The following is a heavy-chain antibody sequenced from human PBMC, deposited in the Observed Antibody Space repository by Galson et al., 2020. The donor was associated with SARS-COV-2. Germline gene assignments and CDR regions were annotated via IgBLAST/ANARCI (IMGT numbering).Heavy chain of an antibody. V-gene: IGHV4-39*07. CDR2: ISYSGTT. D-gene: IGHD3-10*01. J-gene: IGHJ4*02. CDR3: ARGIITMVRGVRLYYFDY. Sequence: SETLSLTCTVSGDYISSSAYFWGWIRQPPGTELEWLGTISYSGTTYYNPSLRSRVVISLDTSKNEFSLKLSSVTAADTAVHYCARGIITMVRGVRLYYFDYWGQGNLVTVSS. CDR1: GDYISSSAYF.